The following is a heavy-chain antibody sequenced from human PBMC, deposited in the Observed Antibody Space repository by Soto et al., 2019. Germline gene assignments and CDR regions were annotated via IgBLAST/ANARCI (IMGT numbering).Heavy chain of an antibody. CDR1: GYTFTGYY. CDR3: ARDGGATVTTSAFDI. V-gene: IGHV1-2*04. CDR2: INPNSGGT. J-gene: IGHJ3*02. D-gene: IGHD4-17*01. Sequence: QVQLVQSGAEVTKPGASVKVSCKASGYTFTGYYMHWVRQAPGQGLEWMGWINPNSGGTNYAQKFQGWVTMTRDTSISTAYMELSRLRSDDTAVYYCARDGGATVTTSAFDIWGQGTMVTVSS.